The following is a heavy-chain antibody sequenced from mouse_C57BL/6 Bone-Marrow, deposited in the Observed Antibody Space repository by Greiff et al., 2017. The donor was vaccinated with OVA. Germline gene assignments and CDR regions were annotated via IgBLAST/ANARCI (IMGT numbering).Heavy chain of an antibody. V-gene: IGHV1-55*01. CDR1: GYTFTSYW. CDR2: IYPGSGST. J-gene: IGHJ4*01. CDR3: AGWLFYYAMDY. D-gene: IGHD2-2*01. Sequence: QVQLKQPGAELVKPGASVKMSCKASGYTFTSYWITWVKQRPGQGLEWIGDIYPGSGSTNYNEKFKSKATLTVDTSSSTAYMQLSSLTSEDSAVYYCAGWLFYYAMDYWGQGTSVTVSS.